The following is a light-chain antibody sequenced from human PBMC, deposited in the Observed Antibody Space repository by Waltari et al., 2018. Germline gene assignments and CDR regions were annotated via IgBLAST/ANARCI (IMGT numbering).Light chain of an antibody. CDR2: RSN. J-gene: IGLJ1*01. Sequence: QSVLTQPPSASGTPGQTVTLSCSGTNSNIGRNSVFWYQQLPGTAPKLLIHRSNQRPSGVPDRFSGSKSGTSASLAISWLRSDDEADYYCAAWDDSLSVSYVFGSGTKVTV. CDR3: AAWDDSLSVSYV. CDR1: NSNIGRNS. V-gene: IGLV1-47*01.